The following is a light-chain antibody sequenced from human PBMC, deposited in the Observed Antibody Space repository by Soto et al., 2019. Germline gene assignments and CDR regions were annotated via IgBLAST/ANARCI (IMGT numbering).Light chain of an antibody. Sequence: DIQMTQSPSTLSASVGDSVTISCRASQTISSLLAWYQQKPGEAPKLLIYKASILESGVPSRFSGSESGTEFTLTISSLQPEDFATYYCLQDYSYPWTFGQGTKVDIK. CDR1: QTISSL. CDR3: LQDYSYPWT. CDR2: KAS. J-gene: IGKJ1*01. V-gene: IGKV1-5*03.